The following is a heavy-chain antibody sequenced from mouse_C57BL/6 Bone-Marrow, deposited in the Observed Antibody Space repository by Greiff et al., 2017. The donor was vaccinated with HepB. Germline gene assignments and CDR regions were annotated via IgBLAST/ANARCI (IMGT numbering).Heavy chain of an antibody. CDR2: IRNKANNHST. CDR3: TLLLRYAY. V-gene: IGHV6-6*01. Sequence: DVMLVESGGGLVQPGGSMKLSCAASGFTFSDAWMDWVSQSPAKGLEWVAEIRNKANNHSTYYAESVKVRVTISIDESKSSFYLQMNSLRAEDTGIYYCTLLLRYAYWGQGTLVTVSA. J-gene: IGHJ3*01. D-gene: IGHD1-1*01. CDR1: GFTFSDAW.